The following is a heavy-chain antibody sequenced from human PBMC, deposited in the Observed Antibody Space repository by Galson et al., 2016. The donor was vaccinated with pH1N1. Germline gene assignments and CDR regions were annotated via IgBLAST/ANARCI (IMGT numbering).Heavy chain of an antibody. CDR2: IYPADSDT. CDR3: ARQVGHVRAGSVACDI. Sequence: QSGAEVKKPGDSLKIPCKASGYSFTNYWIGWVRQMPGKGLEWMGIIYPADSDTRYSPSFQGQVTISADSSISTTYLRLSSLKASDTAMYYCARQVGHVRAGSVACDISGQGTLVTVSS. J-gene: IGHJ3*02. D-gene: IGHD1-26*01. CDR1: GYSFTNYW. V-gene: IGHV5-51*01.